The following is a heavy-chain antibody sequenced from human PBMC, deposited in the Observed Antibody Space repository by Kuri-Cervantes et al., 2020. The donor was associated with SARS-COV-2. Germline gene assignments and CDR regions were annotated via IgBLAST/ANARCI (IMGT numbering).Heavy chain of an antibody. CDR2: INHSGST. CDR1: GGSCSGYY. D-gene: IGHD1-26*01. Sequence: GSLRLSCAVYGGSCSGYYWSWIRQPPGKGLEWIGEINHSGSTNYNPSLKSRVTISVDTSKNQFSLKLSSVTAADTAVYYCARQSEGSGSYYWGQGTLVTVSS. V-gene: IGHV4-34*01. CDR3: ARQSEGSGSYY. J-gene: IGHJ4*02.